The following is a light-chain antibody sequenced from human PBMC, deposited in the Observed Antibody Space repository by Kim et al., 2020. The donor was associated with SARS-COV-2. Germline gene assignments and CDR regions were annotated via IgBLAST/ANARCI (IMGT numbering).Light chain of an antibody. CDR3: EQYATFPRT. CDR1: RDISNF. Sequence: ASVGDRVTITCQASRDISNFLGWFQQKPGEAPKRLIHAASSLQSGVPSRFSGSGSGTEFTLTISSLQPEDIATYYCEQYATFPRTFGEGTKVDIK. J-gene: IGKJ1*01. V-gene: IGKV1-17*03. CDR2: AAS.